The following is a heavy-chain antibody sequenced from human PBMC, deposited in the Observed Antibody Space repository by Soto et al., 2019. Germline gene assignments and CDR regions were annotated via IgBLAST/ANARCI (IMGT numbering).Heavy chain of an antibody. D-gene: IGHD3-10*01. CDR3: ARDSTFYGAGWFDP. CDR1: GYTFTGYY. CDR2: INPNSGGT. J-gene: IGHJ5*02. V-gene: IGHV1-2*02. Sequence: ASVKVSCKASGYTFTGYYMHWVRQAPGQGLEWMGWINPNSGGTNYAQKFQGRVTMTRDTSISTAYMELSRLRSDGTAVYYCARDSTFYGAGWFDPWGQGTLVTVSS.